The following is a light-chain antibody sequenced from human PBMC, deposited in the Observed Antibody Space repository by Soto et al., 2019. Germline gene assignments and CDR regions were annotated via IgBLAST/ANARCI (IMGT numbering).Light chain of an antibody. CDR3: SSYTRSSTYV. Sequence: QSALTQPASVSASPGQWIAISCSGTSSDVGAYDYVSWYQHHPGKAPKLIIYEVTYRPSGVSNRFSASKSGNTASLTISGLQAEDEADYYCSSYTRSSTYVFGTGTKLTVL. V-gene: IGLV2-14*01. CDR2: EVT. J-gene: IGLJ1*01. CDR1: SSDVGAYDY.